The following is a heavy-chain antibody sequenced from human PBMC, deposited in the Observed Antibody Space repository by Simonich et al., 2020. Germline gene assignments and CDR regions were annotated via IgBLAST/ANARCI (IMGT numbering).Heavy chain of an antibody. D-gene: IGHD7-27*01. CDR2: ISSSSSYI. CDR1: GFTFSSYS. J-gene: IGHJ4*02. Sequence: EVQLVESGGGLVKPGGSLRLSCAASGFTFSSYSMNWVRQAPGKGLGGVSSISSSSSYIYYADSVKGRCTISRDNAKNSLYLQMNSLRAEDTAVYYCARSHWGSPIDYWGQGTLVTVSS. V-gene: IGHV3-21*01. CDR3: ARSHWGSPIDY.